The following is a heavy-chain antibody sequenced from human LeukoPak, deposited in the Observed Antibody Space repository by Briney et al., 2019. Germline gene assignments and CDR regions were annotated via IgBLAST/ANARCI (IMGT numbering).Heavy chain of an antibody. CDR2: IKQDGSEK. CDR3: ARGRDILTGYYIPWFDP. Sequence: GGSLRLSCAASGFTFSSYWMSWIRQAPGKGLEWVANIKQDGSEKYYVDSVKGRFTISRDNAKNSLYLQMNSLRAEDTAAYYCARGRDILTGYYIPWFDPWGQGTLVTVSS. V-gene: IGHV3-7*03. D-gene: IGHD3-9*01. J-gene: IGHJ5*02. CDR1: GFTFSSYW.